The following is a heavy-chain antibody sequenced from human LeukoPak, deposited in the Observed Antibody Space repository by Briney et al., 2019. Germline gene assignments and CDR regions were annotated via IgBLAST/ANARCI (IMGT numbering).Heavy chain of an antibody. Sequence: GGSLRLSCAASGFTFSTSAKHWVRQAPGKGLEWVAVISSDGSDTNYADSVKGRFTISRDNSKNTLYLEMNSLRSEDTAVYYCARDHCTSTTCYLFDYWGQGTLVIVSS. CDR1: GFTFSTSA. D-gene: IGHD2/OR15-2a*01. CDR3: ARDHCTSTTCYLFDY. CDR2: ISSDGSDT. V-gene: IGHV3-30*04. J-gene: IGHJ4*02.